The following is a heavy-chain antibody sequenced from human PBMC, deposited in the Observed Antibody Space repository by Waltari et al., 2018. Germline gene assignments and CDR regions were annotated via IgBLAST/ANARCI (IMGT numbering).Heavy chain of an antibody. J-gene: IGHJ3*02. V-gene: IGHV1-2*06. D-gene: IGHD3-10*01. CDR2: INPNSGGT. CDR1: GYTFTGYY. Sequence: QVQLVQSGAEVKTPGASVKVSCKASGYTFTGYYMTWVRQAPGQGHEWMGRINPNSGGTNYAQKFQGRVTMTRDTSISTAYMELSRLRSDDTAVYYCASGGGGRFGELLSGAFDIWGQGTMVTVSS. CDR3: ASGGGGRFGELLSGAFDI.